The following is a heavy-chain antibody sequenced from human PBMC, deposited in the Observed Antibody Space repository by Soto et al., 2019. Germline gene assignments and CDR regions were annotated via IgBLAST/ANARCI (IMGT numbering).Heavy chain of an antibody. CDR2: INAGNGNT. J-gene: IGHJ4*02. D-gene: IGHD3-16*02. V-gene: IGHV1-3*01. Sequence: ASVKVSCKASGYTFTSYAMHWVRQAPGQRLEWMGWINAGNGNTKYSQKFQGRVTITRDTSASTAYMELSSLRSEDTAVYYCARSEIDDYVWGSYRTLADGVFDYWGQGTLVTVSS. CDR3: ARSEIDDYVWGSYRTLADGVFDY. CDR1: GYTFTSYA.